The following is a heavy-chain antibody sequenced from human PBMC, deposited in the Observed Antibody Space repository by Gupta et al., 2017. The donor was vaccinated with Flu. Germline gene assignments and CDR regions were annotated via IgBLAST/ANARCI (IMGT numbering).Heavy chain of an antibody. Sequence: EVQVVESGRGLVQPERSLRLSCTASGFTFGDYAMIWVRPAPGQGLEWVGFIRSKDYGETTEYAASGEGRFTISRDDSKSIAYLQMNSLKTEDTAVHYCTRVRVGQHHINFLFYNYYYMDVWGKGTTVTVSS. CDR3: TRVRVGQHHINFLFYNYYYMDV. CDR1: GFTFGDYA. J-gene: IGHJ6*03. D-gene: IGHD4-11*01. CDR2: IRSKDYGETT. V-gene: IGHV3-49*04.